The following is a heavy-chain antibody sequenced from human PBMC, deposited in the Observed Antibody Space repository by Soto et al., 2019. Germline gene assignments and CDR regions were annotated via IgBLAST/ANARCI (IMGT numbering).Heavy chain of an antibody. Sequence: SETLSLTCTVSGGSISSSSYYWGWIRQPPGKGLEWIGSIYYSGSTYYNPSLKSRVTISVDTSKNQFSLKLSSVTAADTAVYSCARQCYDRSGYSIDYWGPGTLVTVST. V-gene: IGHV4-39*01. CDR1: GGSISSSSYY. CDR2: IYYSGST. D-gene: IGHD3-22*01. CDR3: ARQCYDRSGYSIDY. J-gene: IGHJ4*02.